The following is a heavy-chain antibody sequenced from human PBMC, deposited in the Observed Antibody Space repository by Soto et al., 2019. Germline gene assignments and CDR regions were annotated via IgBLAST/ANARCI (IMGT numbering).Heavy chain of an antibody. CDR3: AKEADYAGSGSYYKGPWFDP. CDR1: GFTFDDYA. D-gene: IGHD3-10*01. Sequence: QPGGSLRLSCAASGFTFDDYAMHWVRQAPGKGLEWVSGISWNSGSIGYADSVKGRFTISRDNAKNSLYLQMNSLRAEDTALYYCAKEADYAGSGSYYKGPWFDPWGQGTLVTVS. CDR2: ISWNSGSI. J-gene: IGHJ5*02. V-gene: IGHV3-9*01.